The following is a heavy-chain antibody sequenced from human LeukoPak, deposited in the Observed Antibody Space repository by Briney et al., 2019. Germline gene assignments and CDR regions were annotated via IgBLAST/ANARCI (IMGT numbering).Heavy chain of an antibody. CDR1: GFTFDNYG. J-gene: IGHJ3*02. V-gene: IGHV3-20*01. CDR3: ARDRSYGSFDI. Sequence: GSLRFSCAASGFTFDNYGMNWVRQAPGKGLEWISGVTGNGGSTGYADSVKGRFTISRDNAKNSLYLQLNSLRAEDAALYHCARDRSYGSFDIWGQGTMVTVSS. D-gene: IGHD5-18*01. CDR2: VTGNGGST.